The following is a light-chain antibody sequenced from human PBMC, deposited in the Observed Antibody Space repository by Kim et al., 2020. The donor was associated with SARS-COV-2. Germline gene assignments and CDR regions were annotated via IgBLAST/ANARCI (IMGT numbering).Light chain of an antibody. Sequence: DIQLTQSPSSLSASVGDGVTITCRASQSVSTYLNWYQQKPGKAPKLLIYAASSLQSGVPSRFSGSGSDTSFTLTISSLQPEDFATYYCQESYSNPPLSFGGGTKVDIK. J-gene: IGKJ4*01. CDR1: QSVSTY. CDR3: QESYSNPPLS. V-gene: IGKV1-39*01. CDR2: AAS.